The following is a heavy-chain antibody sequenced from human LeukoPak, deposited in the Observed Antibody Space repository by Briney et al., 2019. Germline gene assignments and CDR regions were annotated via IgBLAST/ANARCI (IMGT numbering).Heavy chain of an antibody. J-gene: IGHJ5*02. V-gene: IGHV3-21*01. CDR2: ISSSSSYI. D-gene: IGHD6-13*01. Sequence: GGSLGLSCAASGFTFSSYSMNWVRQAPGKGLEWVSSISSSSSYIYYADSVKGRFTISRDNAKNSLYLQMNSLRAEDTAVYYCARESAAAGPGWFDPWGQGTLVTVSS. CDR3: ARESAAAGPGWFDP. CDR1: GFTFSSYS.